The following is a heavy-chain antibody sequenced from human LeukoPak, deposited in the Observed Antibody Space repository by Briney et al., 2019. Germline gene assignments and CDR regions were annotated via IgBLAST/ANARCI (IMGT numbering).Heavy chain of an antibody. D-gene: IGHD3-10*01. CDR1: GGSICSTMW. CDR3: SREITAFCSFGE. V-gene: IGHV4-4*01. CDR2: ISLTGET. J-gene: IGHJ4*02. Sequence: PETLSVTRGHPGGSICSTMWWTGARQPPGQGLEWIGEISLTGETNYNPSLNGRVTMSLDASRKQLSMDLTSVTAADTALYSCSREITAFCSFGEWGQGTLVIVPA.